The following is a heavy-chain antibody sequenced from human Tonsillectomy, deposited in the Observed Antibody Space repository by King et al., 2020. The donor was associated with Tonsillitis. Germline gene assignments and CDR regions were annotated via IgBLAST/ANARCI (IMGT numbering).Heavy chain of an antibody. CDR1: GFTFRSYG. D-gene: IGHD3-22*01. V-gene: IGHV3-30*03. CDR2: ISYDGSNK. CDR3: AGTAFYDSSGYRDEYFQH. J-gene: IGHJ1*01. Sequence: VQLVESGGGVVQPGRSLRLSCAASGFTFRSYGMHWVRQAPGKGLEWVAVISYDGSNKYYADSVKGRFTISRDNSKNKLYLQMNSLRVEDTAVYYCAGTAFYDSSGYRDEYFQHWGQGTRITVSS.